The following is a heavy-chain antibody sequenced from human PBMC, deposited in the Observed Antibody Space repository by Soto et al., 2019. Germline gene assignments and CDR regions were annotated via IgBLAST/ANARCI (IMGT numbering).Heavy chain of an antibody. D-gene: IGHD3-3*01. CDR1: GFSLTTSGVG. CDR3: AHRVLRTVFGLVTTTAIYFDF. CDR2: IYWDDDK. Sequence: QITLNESGPTQVNPRQTLPLTCTFSGFSLTTSGVGVGWIRQSPGKAPEWLALIYWDDDKRYSPSLKSRLTITKDTSKTQVVLTMADLDPADTATYYCAHRVLRTVFGLVTTTAIYFDFWGQGTPVAVSS. V-gene: IGHV2-5*02. J-gene: IGHJ4*02.